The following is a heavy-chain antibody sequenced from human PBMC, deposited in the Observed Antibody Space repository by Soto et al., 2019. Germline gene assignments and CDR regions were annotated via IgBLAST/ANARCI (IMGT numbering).Heavy chain of an antibody. CDR2: ISSSSSYI. Sequence: AGGSLRLSCAASGFTFSSYSMNWVRQAPGKGLEWVSSISSSSSYIYYADSVKGRFTISRDNAKNSLYLQMNSLRAEDTAVYYCARDFVDRTFLYSGSSPVGYWGQGTLVTVSS. J-gene: IGHJ4*02. D-gene: IGHD5-12*01. CDR1: GFTFSSYS. V-gene: IGHV3-21*01. CDR3: ARDFVDRTFLYSGSSPVGY.